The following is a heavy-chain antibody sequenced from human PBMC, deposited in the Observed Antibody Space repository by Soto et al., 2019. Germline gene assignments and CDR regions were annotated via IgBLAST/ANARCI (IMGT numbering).Heavy chain of an antibody. Sequence: QITLKESGPTLVKPTQTLTLTCTFSGFSLSTSGVGVGWIRQPPGKALEWLALIYWDDDKRYGPSLKSRLTITKDTSKNQVVLTMTIMEPVDTATYYCARGYWYFDLWGRGTLVTVSS. CDR2: IYWDDDK. V-gene: IGHV2-5*05. CDR3: ARGYWYFDL. CDR1: GFSLSTSGVG. J-gene: IGHJ2*01.